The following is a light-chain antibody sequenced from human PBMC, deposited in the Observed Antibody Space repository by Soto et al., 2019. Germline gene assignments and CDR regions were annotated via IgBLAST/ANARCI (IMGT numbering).Light chain of an antibody. CDR2: DVS. V-gene: IGLV2-11*01. CDR3: CSYAGAYTYV. J-gene: IGLJ1*01. CDR1: SSDVGRYNF. Sequence: QSVLTQSRSVSGSPGQSVTISCTGTSSDVGRYNFVSWFQQHPGKAPKLMIYDVSMTPSVVPDRFSGSKSGNTASLTISGLQAEDEADYYCCSYAGAYTYVFGTGTKVTVL.